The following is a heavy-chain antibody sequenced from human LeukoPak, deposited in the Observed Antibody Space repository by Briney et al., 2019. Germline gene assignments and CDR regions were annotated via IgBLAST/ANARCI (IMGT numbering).Heavy chain of an antibody. CDR1: GASISGSGYY. V-gene: IGHV4-39*01. CDR3: VKSGGYGLIDY. Sequence: SETLSLTCAVSGASISGSGYYLGRIRQPPGKGLEWIGNIYYTGSTYYNASLQSRVTISIDTSKNQFSLRLNSVTAADTAMYYCVKSGGYGLIDYWGQGTLVTVSS. CDR2: IYYTGST. J-gene: IGHJ4*02. D-gene: IGHD1-26*01.